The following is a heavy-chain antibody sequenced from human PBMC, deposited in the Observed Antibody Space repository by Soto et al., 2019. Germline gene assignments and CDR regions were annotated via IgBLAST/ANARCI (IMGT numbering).Heavy chain of an antibody. CDR1: GYTFTSYG. Sequence: ASVKVSCKASGYTFTSYGISWVRQAPGQGLEWMGWISAYNGNTNYAPKLQGRVTRTTDTSTRTAYMELRSLRSDDTAVYYCARESYYYGSGSSEFDYWGQGTLVTVSS. V-gene: IGHV1-18*01. CDR3: ARESYYYGSGSSEFDY. J-gene: IGHJ4*02. D-gene: IGHD3-10*01. CDR2: ISAYNGNT.